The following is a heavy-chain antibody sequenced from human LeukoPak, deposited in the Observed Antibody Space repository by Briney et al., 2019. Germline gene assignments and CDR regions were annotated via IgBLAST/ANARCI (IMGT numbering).Heavy chain of an antibody. CDR1: GDSITSNDYF. D-gene: IGHD3-3*01. CDR2: LYYIGST. J-gene: IGHJ6*03. CDR3: ARVRRAIFGVASYYYYMDV. V-gene: IGHV4-39*01. Sequence: PSETLSLTCSVSGDSITSNDYFGGWIRQPPGKGLEWIGNLYYIGSTYYNPSLKSRVTMSVDTSKNQFSLRLSSVTAADTAVYYCARVRRAIFGVASYYYYMDVWGKGTTVTVSS.